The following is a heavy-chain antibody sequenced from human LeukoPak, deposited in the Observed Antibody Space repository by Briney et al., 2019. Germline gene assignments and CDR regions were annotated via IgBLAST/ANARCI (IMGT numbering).Heavy chain of an antibody. Sequence: GGSLRLSCAASGFTFSSYWMSWVRQAPGKGLEWVANIKQDGSEKYYVDSVKGRFTISRDNAKNSLYLQMNSLRAEDTAVYYCARRFSSGSYYKRGLLDPWGQGTLVTVSS. J-gene: IGHJ5*02. V-gene: IGHV3-7*01. CDR1: GFTFSSYW. D-gene: IGHD3-10*01. CDR2: IKQDGSEK. CDR3: ARRFSSGSYYKRGLLDP.